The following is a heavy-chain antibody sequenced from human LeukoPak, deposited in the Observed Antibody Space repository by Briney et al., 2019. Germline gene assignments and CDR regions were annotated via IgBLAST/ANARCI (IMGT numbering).Heavy chain of an antibody. CDR1: GGSFSGYY. J-gene: IGHJ4*02. CDR3: ARGGYFDY. V-gene: IGHV4-34*01. Sequence: PSETLSLTCAVYGGSFSGYYWSWIRQPPGKGLEWIGEINHSGSTNYNPSLKSRVTISVDTSKNQFSLKLSSVTAADTAVYYCARGGYFDYWGQGTLVTVSS. CDR2: INHSGST.